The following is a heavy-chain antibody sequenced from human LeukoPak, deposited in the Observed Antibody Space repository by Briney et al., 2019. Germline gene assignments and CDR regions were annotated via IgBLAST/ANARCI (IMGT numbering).Heavy chain of an antibody. CDR1: GGSFSGYY. J-gene: IGHJ4*02. CDR3: ARGGYFDY. V-gene: IGHV4-34*01. Sequence: PSETLSLTCAVYGGSFSGYYWSWIRQPPGKGLEWIGEINHSGSTNYNPSLKSRVTISVDTSKNQFSLKLSSVTAADTAVYYCARGGYFDYWGQGTLVTVSS. CDR2: INHSGST.